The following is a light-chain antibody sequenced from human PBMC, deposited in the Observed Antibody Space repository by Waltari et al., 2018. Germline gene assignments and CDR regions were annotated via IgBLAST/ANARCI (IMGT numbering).Light chain of an antibody. Sequence: DVQMTQSPSSLSASVGDRVTITCRASQDISIDLAWFQQTPGKAPKSLIYGASFLQSGVPSKFSGSGSGTDFTLTISSLQPEDFATYYCQQYITYPITFGQGTRLEIK. CDR1: QDISID. CDR2: GAS. V-gene: IGKV1-16*02. J-gene: IGKJ5*01. CDR3: QQYITYPIT.